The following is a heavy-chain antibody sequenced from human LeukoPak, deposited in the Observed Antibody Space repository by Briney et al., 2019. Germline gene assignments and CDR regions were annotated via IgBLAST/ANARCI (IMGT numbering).Heavy chain of an antibody. CDR1: GYTFTSYY. CDR3: ARGGSSGWYCFDP. D-gene: IGHD6-19*01. Sequence: GASVKVSCKASGYTFTSYYMHWVRQAPGQGLEWMGWINPNSGGTNYAQKFQGRVTMTRDTSISTAYMELSRLRSDDTAVYYCARGGSSGWYCFDPWGQGTLVTVSS. CDR2: INPNSGGT. V-gene: IGHV1-2*02. J-gene: IGHJ5*02.